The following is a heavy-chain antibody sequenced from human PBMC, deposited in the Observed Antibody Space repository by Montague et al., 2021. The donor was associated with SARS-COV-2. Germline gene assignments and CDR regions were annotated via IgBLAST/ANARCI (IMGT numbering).Heavy chain of an antibody. V-gene: IGHV4-39*07. Sequence: SETLSLTCTVSGGSISSGSYYWSWIRQSPGKGLEWIGEINHSGSTNYNPSLKSRVTISVDTSKNQFSLKLSSVTAADTAVYYCARVRAVPAAMRIFSLGRSYYGMDVWGQGTTVTVSS. D-gene: IGHD2-2*01. CDR1: GGSISSGSYY. CDR2: INHSGST. CDR3: ARVRAVPAAMRIFSLGRSYYGMDV. J-gene: IGHJ6*02.